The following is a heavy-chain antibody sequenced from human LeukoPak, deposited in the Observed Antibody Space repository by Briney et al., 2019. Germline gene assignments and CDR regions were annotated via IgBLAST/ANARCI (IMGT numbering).Heavy chain of an antibody. CDR3: ASDHQQWLVRDV. J-gene: IGHJ6*02. Sequence: SVKVSCKASGGTFSSYTISWVRQAPGQGLEWMGRIIPILGIADYAQKSQGRVTITADKSTSTAYMELSSLRSEDTAVYYCASDHQQWLVRDVWGQGTTVTVSS. CDR2: IIPILGIA. V-gene: IGHV1-69*02. D-gene: IGHD6-19*01. CDR1: GGTFSSYT.